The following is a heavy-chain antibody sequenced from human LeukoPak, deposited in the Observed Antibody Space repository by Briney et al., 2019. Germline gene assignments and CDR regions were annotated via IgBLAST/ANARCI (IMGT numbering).Heavy chain of an antibody. CDR2: ISYDGSNK. D-gene: IGHD3-22*01. CDR1: GFTFSSYA. V-gene: IGHV3-30*01. J-gene: IGHJ3*02. CDR3: ARGDSSGSYDAFDI. Sequence: GGSLRLSCAASGFTFSSYAMHWVRQAPGKGLEWVAVISYDGSNKYYADTVKGRFTISRDNSKNTLYLQMNSLRAEDTAVYYCARGDSSGSYDAFDIWGQGTMVTVSS.